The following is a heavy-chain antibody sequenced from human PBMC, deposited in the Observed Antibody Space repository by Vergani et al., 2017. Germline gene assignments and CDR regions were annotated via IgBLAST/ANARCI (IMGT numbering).Heavy chain of an antibody. Sequence: EVQLVESGGGLVQPGGSLRLSCSASGFTFSSYAMHWVRQAPGKGLEYVSAISSNGGSTYYAESVRGRFTISRDNSKNTLYLQMSSLRVEDSAVYYCVKXGGQRIAVAGDYWYFDLWGRGTLVTVSS. D-gene: IGHD6-19*01. CDR2: ISSNGGST. J-gene: IGHJ2*01. CDR1: GFTFSSYA. CDR3: VKXGGQRIAVAGDYWYFDL. V-gene: IGHV3-64D*06.